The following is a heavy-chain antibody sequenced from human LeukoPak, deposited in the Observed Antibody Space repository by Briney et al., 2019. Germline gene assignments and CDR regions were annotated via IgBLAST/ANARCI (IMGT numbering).Heavy chain of an antibody. V-gene: IGHV3-7*03. CDR2: IKQDGSEK. Sequence: QSGGSLRLSCAASGFTFSSYWMSWVLQAPGKGLEWVANIKQDGSEKYYVDSVKGRFTISRDNAKNSLYLQMNSLRAEDTAVYYCARIGRGGYDYPYYFDYWGQGTLVTVSS. D-gene: IGHD5-12*01. CDR1: GFTFSSYW. J-gene: IGHJ4*02. CDR3: ARIGRGGYDYPYYFDY.